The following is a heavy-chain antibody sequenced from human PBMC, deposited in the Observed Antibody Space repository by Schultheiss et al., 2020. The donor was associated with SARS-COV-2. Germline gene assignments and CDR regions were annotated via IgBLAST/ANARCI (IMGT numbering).Heavy chain of an antibody. J-gene: IGHJ6*03. D-gene: IGHD3-3*02. CDR3: ARAFSITTVHYYYYYYMDV. Sequence: GGSLRLSCAASGFTFSSYGMHWVRQAPGKGLEWVAVISYDGSNKYYADSVKGRFTISRDNSKNTLYLQMNSLRAEDTAVYYCARAFSITTVHYYYYYYMDVWGKGTTVTVSS. CDR1: GFTFSSYG. CDR2: ISYDGSNK. V-gene: IGHV3-30*03.